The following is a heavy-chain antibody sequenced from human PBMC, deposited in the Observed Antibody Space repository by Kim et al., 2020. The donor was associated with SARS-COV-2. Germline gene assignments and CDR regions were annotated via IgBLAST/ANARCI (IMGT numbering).Heavy chain of an antibody. J-gene: IGHJ4*02. Sequence: YADSVKGQFTITKDNAKNPVYLQMHSLRVDATAVYYCARHSYSGSPGDDYWGQGALVTVSS. V-gene: IGHV3-74*01. CDR3: ARHSYSGSPGDDY. D-gene: IGHD1-26*01.